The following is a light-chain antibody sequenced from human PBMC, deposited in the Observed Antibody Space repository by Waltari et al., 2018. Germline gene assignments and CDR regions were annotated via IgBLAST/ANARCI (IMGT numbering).Light chain of an antibody. Sequence: DIVLTQSPDSLAVSLGERATINCKSSQSLVFSSNNKNYLGWYQQQPGLPPELLITWASIRESGFPYRFSGSGSGTDFTLTIISLQAEDVAVYYCQQCYTFPYTFGQGTKLEIK. CDR3: QQCYTFPYT. CDR2: WAS. CDR1: QSLVFSSNNKNY. V-gene: IGKV4-1*01. J-gene: IGKJ2*01.